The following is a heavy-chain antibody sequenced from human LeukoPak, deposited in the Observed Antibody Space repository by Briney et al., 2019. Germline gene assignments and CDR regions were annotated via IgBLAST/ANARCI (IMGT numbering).Heavy chain of an antibody. Sequence: SETLSLTCAVYGGSFSGYHWSWIRQPPGKGLEWIGEINHSGSTNYNPSLKSRVTISVDTSKNQFSLKLSSVTAADTAVYYCARGPGKNIVVVPAAIIPDYYYYYGMDVWGQGTTVTVSS. J-gene: IGHJ6*02. CDR1: GGSFSGYH. CDR2: INHSGST. D-gene: IGHD2-2*02. V-gene: IGHV4-34*01. CDR3: ARGPGKNIVVVPAAIIPDYYYYYGMDV.